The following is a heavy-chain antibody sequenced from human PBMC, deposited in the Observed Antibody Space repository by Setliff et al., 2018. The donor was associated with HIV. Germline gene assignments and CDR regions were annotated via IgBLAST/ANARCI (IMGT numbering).Heavy chain of an antibody. Sequence: SVKVSCKTSGGTFSNYTINGVRQAPGQGLEWMGGIIPIFGTPDYALRFRGRVTITADKSTCTAYMELSSLRSEDTAVYYCARPDDYSSRRGYYYYMDVWGKGTSVTVSS. CDR1: GGTFSNYT. CDR2: IIPIFGTP. V-gene: IGHV1-69*06. J-gene: IGHJ6*03. CDR3: ARPDDYSSRRGYYYYMDV. D-gene: IGHD2-21*01.